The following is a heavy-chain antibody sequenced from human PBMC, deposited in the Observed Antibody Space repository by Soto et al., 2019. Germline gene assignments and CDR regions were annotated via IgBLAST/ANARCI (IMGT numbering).Heavy chain of an antibody. D-gene: IGHD3-16*01. Sequence: QVQLVQPGAEVKKPGSSVKVSCKASGGTFSSYAISWVRQAPGQGLEWMGGVIPIFGTAHYAQKFQGRVTITADDSTSTAYMEVRSLRSEDTAVYYCARAPGGAAPKDGDYYYYYGMDFWGQGTTVTVSS. V-gene: IGHV1-69*01. CDR3: ARAPGGAAPKDGDYYYYYGMDF. CDR2: VIPIFGTA. J-gene: IGHJ6*02. CDR1: GGTFSSYA.